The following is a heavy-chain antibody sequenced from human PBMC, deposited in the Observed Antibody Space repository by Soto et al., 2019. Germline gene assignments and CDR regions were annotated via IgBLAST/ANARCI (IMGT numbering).Heavy chain of an antibody. J-gene: IGHJ4*02. CDR2: INSDGSST. V-gene: IGHV3-74*01. Sequence: LRLSCAASGFTFSRNWMHWVRQAPGKGLMWVSHINSDGSSTSDADSVKGRFTISRDNAKNTLYLQMNSLRAEDTAVYYCASDSQGPFDYWGQGTLVTVSS. CDR3: ASDSQGPFDY. CDR1: GFTFSRNW.